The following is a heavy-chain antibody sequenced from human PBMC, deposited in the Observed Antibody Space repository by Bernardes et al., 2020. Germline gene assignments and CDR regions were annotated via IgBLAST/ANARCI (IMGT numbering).Heavy chain of an antibody. CDR3: ARDRRDSSSWTYYYYSMDV. V-gene: IGHV4-59*01. CDR2: IYYSGST. J-gene: IGHJ6*03. Sequence: SETLSLTCTVSGGSISSYYWSWIRQPPGKGLEWIGYIYYSGSTNYNPSLKSRVTISVDTSKNQFSLKLSSVTAADTAVYYCARDRRDSSSWTYYYYSMDVWGKGTTVTVSS. D-gene: IGHD6-13*01. CDR1: GGSISSYY.